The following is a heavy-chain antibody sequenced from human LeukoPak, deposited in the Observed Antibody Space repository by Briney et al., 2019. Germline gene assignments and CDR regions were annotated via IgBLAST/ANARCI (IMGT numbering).Heavy chain of an antibody. CDR2: IYTSGST. J-gene: IGHJ6*03. Sequence: PSETLSLTCTVSGGSISSYYWSWIRQPAGKGLDWIGRIYTSGSTNYNPSLKSRVTMSVDTSKNQFSLKLSSVTAADTAVYYCAAFSSTRRSNYYYYYMDVWGKGTTVTVSS. D-gene: IGHD2-2*01. V-gene: IGHV4-4*07. CDR3: AAFSSTRRSNYYYYYMDV. CDR1: GGSISSYY.